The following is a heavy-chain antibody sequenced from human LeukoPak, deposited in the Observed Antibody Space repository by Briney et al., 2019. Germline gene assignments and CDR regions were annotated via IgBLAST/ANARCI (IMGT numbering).Heavy chain of an antibody. CDR3: ARVPIPYDYVWGSYRYTGSWFDP. D-gene: IGHD3-16*02. V-gene: IGHV4-34*01. Sequence: SETLSLTCAVYGGSFSGYYWSWIRQPSGKGLEWIGEINHSGSTNYNPSLKSRVTISVDTSKNQFSLKLSSVTAADTAVYYCARVPIPYDYVWGSYRYTGSWFDPWGQGTLVTVSS. J-gene: IGHJ5*02. CDR2: INHSGST. CDR1: GGSFSGYY.